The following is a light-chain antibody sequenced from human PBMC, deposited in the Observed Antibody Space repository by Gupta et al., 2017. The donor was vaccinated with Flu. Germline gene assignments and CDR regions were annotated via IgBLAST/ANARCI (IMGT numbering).Light chain of an antibody. Sequence: QSALTQPRSVSGSPGQSVAISCTGTSSDVGRYNYVSWYQQRPGKAPKLIIYDVNERPSGVPDRFTGSKSGNTASMTISGLQPEDEADYHGCSYGASNFFGGGTKLTVL. V-gene: IGLV2-11*01. CDR1: SSDVGRYNY. J-gene: IGLJ2*01. CDR3: CSYGASNF. CDR2: DVN.